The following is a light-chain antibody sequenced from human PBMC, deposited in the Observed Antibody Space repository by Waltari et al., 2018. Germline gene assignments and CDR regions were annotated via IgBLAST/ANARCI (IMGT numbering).Light chain of an antibody. V-gene: IGLV3-25*03. CDR3: QSADSSGTYV. Sequence: SYELTQPPSISVSPGQTARITCSRDALPNGPTHRYQQKPGQAPILVIYKDFERPSGIPERFSGSSSGTAITLTISGVQAEDEADYYCQSADSSGTYVFGTGTKVTVL. J-gene: IGLJ1*01. CDR1: ALPNGP. CDR2: KDF.